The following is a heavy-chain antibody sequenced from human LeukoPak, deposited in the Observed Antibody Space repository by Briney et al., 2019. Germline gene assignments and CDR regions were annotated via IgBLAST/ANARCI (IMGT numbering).Heavy chain of an antibody. J-gene: IGHJ4*02. CDR3: ASGYTYGLDH. CDR2: ISSSGGTI. D-gene: IGHD5-18*01. Sequence: GGSLRLSCAASGVTLSSNEMNWVRQAPGKGMEWISYISSSGGTIYYADSVKGRFTISRDNARNSMFLQMNSLRAEDTAVYYCASGYTYGLDHWGQGTLVTVSS. V-gene: IGHV3-48*03. CDR1: GVTLSSNE.